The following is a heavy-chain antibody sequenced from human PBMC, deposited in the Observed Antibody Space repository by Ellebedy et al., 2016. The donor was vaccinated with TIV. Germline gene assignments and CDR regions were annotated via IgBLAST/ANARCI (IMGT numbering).Heavy chain of an antibody. Sequence: GESLKISCSASGFTFSSYAMHWVRQAPGKGLEYVSAISSNGGSTYYADSVKGRFTISRDNSKNTLYLQMSSLRAEDTAVYYCVEDRGSYRCFDYWGQGTLVTVSS. CDR2: ISSNGGST. V-gene: IGHV3-64D*06. CDR3: VEDRGSYRCFDY. J-gene: IGHJ4*02. CDR1: GFTFSSYA. D-gene: IGHD3-16*02.